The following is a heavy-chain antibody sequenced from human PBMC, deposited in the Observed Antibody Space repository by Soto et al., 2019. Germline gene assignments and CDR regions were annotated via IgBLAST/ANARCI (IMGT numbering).Heavy chain of an antibody. V-gene: IGHV4-4*07. CDR1: GGSISSSY. CDR2: FYTTGRA. CDR3: AREPIVEGPPGYHWFDP. Sequence: KSSETLSLTCSVSGGSISSSYWNWIRQPAGKGLEWIGRFYTTGRASYNPSLKGRLTLSGDTSKNQFSLRLGSVTAADTAVCYCAREPIVEGPPGYHWFDPWGQGILVTVSS. J-gene: IGHJ5*02. D-gene: IGHD3-22*01.